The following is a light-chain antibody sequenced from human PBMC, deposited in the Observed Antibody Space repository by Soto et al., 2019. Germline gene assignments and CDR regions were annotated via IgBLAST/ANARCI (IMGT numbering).Light chain of an antibody. J-gene: IGLJ3*02. CDR3: GTWDSSLSGV. V-gene: IGLV1-51*01. CDR2: DNN. CDR1: SSNIGNNY. Sequence: QSVLTQPPSVSGAPGQKVTISCSGSSSNIGNNYVSWYQQLPGTAPKLLIYDNNKRPSGIPDRFSGSKSGTSATLGITGLQTGDEADYYCGTWDSSLSGVFGGGTQLT.